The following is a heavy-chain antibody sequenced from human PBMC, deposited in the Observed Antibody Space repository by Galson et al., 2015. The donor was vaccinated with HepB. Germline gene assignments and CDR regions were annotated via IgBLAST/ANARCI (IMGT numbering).Heavy chain of an antibody. D-gene: IGHD3-10*01. CDR3: ARSATMVRGVIMAPLDY. Sequence: QSGAEVKKPGESLRISCKGSGYSFTSYWISWVRQMPGKGLEWMGRIDPSDSYTNYSPSFQGHVTISADKSISTAYLQWSSLKASDTAMYYCARSATMVRGVIMAPLDYWGQGTLVTVSS. V-gene: IGHV5-10-1*01. CDR2: IDPSDSYT. CDR1: GYSFTSYW. J-gene: IGHJ4*02.